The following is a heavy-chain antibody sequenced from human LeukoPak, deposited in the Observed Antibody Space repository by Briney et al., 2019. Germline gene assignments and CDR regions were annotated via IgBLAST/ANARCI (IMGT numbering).Heavy chain of an antibody. V-gene: IGHV3-7*01. Sequence: GGSLRLSCAASGFTFSSYSMNWVRQAPGKGLEWVANIKQDGSEKYYVDSVKDRFTISRDNAKNSLYLQMNSLRAEDTAVYYCARDLNWGTGSDYWGQGTLVTVSS. D-gene: IGHD7-27*01. J-gene: IGHJ4*02. CDR2: IKQDGSEK. CDR3: ARDLNWGTGSDY. CDR1: GFTFSSYS.